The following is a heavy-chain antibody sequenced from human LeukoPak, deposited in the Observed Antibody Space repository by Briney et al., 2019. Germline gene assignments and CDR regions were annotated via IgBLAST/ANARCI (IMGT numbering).Heavy chain of an antibody. D-gene: IGHD3-9*01. CDR2: ISYDGSNK. CDR1: GFTFSSYA. V-gene: IGHV3-30*04. J-gene: IGHJ4*02. Sequence: GGSLRLFCAASGFTFSSYAMHWVRQAPGKGLEWVAVISYDGSNKYYADSVKGRFTISRDNSKNTLYLQMNSLRAEDTAVYYCTGYRDYDILTGYYELFDYWGQGTLVTVSS. CDR3: TGYRDYDILTGYYELFDY.